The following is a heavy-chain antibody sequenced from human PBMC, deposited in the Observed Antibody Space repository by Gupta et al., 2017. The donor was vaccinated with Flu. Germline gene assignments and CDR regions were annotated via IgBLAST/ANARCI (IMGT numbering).Heavy chain of an antibody. V-gene: IGHV3-23*01. J-gene: IGHJ4*02. D-gene: IGHD3-16*02. CDR2: ISGSGDT. Sequence: EVQLLESGGGLVQPGGSLRLSCSASGFTFNTYVISWVRQAPGKGLEWVSGISGSGDTYYADSVKGRFTISRDNSKNTLFLQMNSLRADDTAIYFCAKDVGFRYFDHWGQGTLVTVXS. CDR1: GFTFNTYV. CDR3: AKDVGFRYFDH.